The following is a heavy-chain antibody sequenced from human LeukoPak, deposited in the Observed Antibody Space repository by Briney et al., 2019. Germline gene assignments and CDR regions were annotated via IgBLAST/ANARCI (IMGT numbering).Heavy chain of an antibody. J-gene: IGHJ4*02. CDR3: ARESSAGATGDYSDY. CDR1: GFTFNDYY. V-gene: IGHV3-11*01. CDR2: ISGSGITI. D-gene: IGHD1-26*01. Sequence: GGSLRLSCAASGFTFNDYYTTWVRQAPGKGLEWVSHISGSGITIYYADSVKGRFTISRDNAKRSLYLHMNSLRVEDTAFYFCARESSAGATGDYSDYWGQGALVTVSS.